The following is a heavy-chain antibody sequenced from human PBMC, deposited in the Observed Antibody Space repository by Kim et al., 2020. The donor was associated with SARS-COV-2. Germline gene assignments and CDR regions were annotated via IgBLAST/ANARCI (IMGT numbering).Heavy chain of an antibody. D-gene: IGHD2-2*01. V-gene: IGHV3-21*01. CDR1: GFTFSRFT. Sequence: GGSLRLSCAASGFTFSRFTMNWVRQAPGKGLEWVSSLSCNSYYIYYADSLRGRFTISRDNARNSLYLEMNSLRAEDTAIYFCAREGGYCTSSACDAFDI. CDR2: LSCNSYYI. J-gene: IGHJ3*02. CDR3: AREGGYCTSSACDAFDI.